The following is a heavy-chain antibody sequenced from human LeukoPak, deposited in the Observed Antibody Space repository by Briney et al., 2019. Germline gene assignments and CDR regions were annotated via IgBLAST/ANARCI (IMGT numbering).Heavy chain of an antibody. CDR1: GYTFGAYF. CDR2: INPDNGGT. D-gene: IGHD3-16*01. J-gene: IGHJ6*03. Sequence: ASVKVSCKAFGYTFGAYFMHWVRQAPGQGLEWMGWINPDNGGTRYAQRFQDRVTTTRDTSITTAYMELSSPKSDDTAVYYCARAGAMIASDYYYYMDVWGNGTTVTVSS. V-gene: IGHV1-2*02. CDR3: ARAGAMIASDYYYYMDV.